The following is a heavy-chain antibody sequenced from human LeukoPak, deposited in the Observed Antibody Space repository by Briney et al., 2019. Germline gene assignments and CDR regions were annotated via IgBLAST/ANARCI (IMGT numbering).Heavy chain of an antibody. CDR3: AKGLTYYYDSSGSLFDY. V-gene: IGHV3-23*01. CDR1: GFTFSSYA. Sequence: GGSLRLSCVASGFTFSSYAMSWVSQAQEKGLEWVSAISGSGGSTYYADSVKGRFTISRDNSKNTLYLQMNSLRAEDTAVYYCAKGLTYYYDSSGSLFDYWGQGTLVTVSS. J-gene: IGHJ4*02. D-gene: IGHD3-22*01. CDR2: ISGSGGST.